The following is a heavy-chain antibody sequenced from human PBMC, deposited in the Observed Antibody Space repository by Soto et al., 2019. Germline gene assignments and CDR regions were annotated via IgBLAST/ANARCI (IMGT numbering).Heavy chain of an antibody. D-gene: IGHD1-26*01. CDR3: ATGCGRLTY. Sequence: EVQLLESGGGLVQPGGSLRLSCGVSGFTFNDFEMNWVRQAPGKGLEWLAYIDGSGTTKKYADSVRGRFTISRDNPNNFLFLLMGSLSAADTAIYYCATGCGRLTYWGQRTLVYASP. V-gene: IGHV3-48*03. CDR1: GFTFNDFE. J-gene: IGHJ4*02. CDR2: IDGSGTTK.